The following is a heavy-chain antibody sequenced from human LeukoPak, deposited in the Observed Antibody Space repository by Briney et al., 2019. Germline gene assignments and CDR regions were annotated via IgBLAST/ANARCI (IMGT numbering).Heavy chain of an antibody. D-gene: IGHD6-13*01. CDR1: GFTFSSYA. Sequence: GGSLRLSCAASGFTFSSYAMSWVRQAPGKGLEWVSAISGSGGSTYYADSVKGRLTISRDNSKNTLYLQMNSLRAEDTAVYYCAKDRSYRRAAGINWFDPWGQGTLVTVSS. CDR3: AKDRSYRRAAGINWFDP. CDR2: ISGSGGST. V-gene: IGHV3-23*01. J-gene: IGHJ5*02.